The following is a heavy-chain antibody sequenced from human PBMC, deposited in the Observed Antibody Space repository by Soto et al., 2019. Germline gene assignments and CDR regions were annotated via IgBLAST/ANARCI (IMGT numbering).Heavy chain of an antibody. CDR3: ARIYDFWSGYALDY. J-gene: IGHJ4*02. CDR1: GFSLSTSGVG. Sequence: QITLKESGPTLVKPTQTLTLTCTFSGFSLSTSGVGVGWIRQPPGKALEWLALIYWDDDKRYSPSLKSSLTISKDTSKNQVVLTMTNMDPVDTATYYCARIYDFWSGYALDYWGQGTLVTVSS. CDR2: IYWDDDK. D-gene: IGHD3-3*01. V-gene: IGHV2-5*02.